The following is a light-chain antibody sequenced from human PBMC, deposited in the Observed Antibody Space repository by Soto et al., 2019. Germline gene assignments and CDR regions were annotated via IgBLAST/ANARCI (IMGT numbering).Light chain of an antibody. V-gene: IGLV2-14*01. CDR1: SSDVGGYNY. J-gene: IGLJ1*01. CDR3: SSYTSSSTYV. CDR2: DVG. Sequence: QSVLTQPASVSGSPGQSITISCTGTSSDVGGYNYVSWYQQHPGKAPKLMIYDVGNRPSGVSNRFSGSKSGKTASLTISGLQAEDEADYYCSSYTSSSTYVFGTGTKVTVL.